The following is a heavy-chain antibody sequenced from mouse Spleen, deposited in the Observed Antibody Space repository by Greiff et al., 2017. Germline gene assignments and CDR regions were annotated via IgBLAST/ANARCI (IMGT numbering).Heavy chain of an antibody. Sequence: VQLVESGPGLVQPSQSLSITCTVSGFSLTSYGVHWVRQSPGKGLEWLGVLWRGGSTDYNAAFMSRLSITKDNSKSQVFFKMNSLQADDTAIYYCAISTRITTVFAYWGQGTLVTVSA. CDR3: AISTRITTVFAY. CDR2: LWRGGST. V-gene: IGHV2-5*01. J-gene: IGHJ3*01. CDR1: GFSLTSYG. D-gene: IGHD2-4*01.